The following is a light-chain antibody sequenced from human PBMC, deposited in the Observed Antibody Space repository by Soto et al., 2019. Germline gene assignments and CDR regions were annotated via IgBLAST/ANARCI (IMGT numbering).Light chain of an antibody. J-gene: IGKJ5*01. CDR1: QGISSY. CDR3: QQLNSYPSIT. V-gene: IGKV1-9*01. Sequence: IQLTQSPSSLSSSVGDRFTITCLSSQGISSYLAWYQQKPGKAPKLLIYAASTLQSGVPSRFSGSGSGTDFTLTISSLQPEDFATYYCQQLNSYPSITFGQGTRLEIK. CDR2: AAS.